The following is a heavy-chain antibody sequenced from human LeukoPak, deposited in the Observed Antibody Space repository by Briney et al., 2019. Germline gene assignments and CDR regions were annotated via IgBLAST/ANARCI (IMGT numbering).Heavy chain of an antibody. CDR1: GFTFSTYW. CDR3: ARDGPDSSSSDFDY. V-gene: IGHV3-7*01. J-gene: IGHJ4*02. CDR2: INQDGSQK. D-gene: IGHD6-6*01. Sequence: GGSLRLSCGASGFTFSTYWMSWVRQAPGKGLEWVASINQDGSQKYYVDSVKGRFTISRDNAKNSLYLQMDSLRVEDAAVYYCARDGPDSSSSDFDYWGQGTLVTVSS.